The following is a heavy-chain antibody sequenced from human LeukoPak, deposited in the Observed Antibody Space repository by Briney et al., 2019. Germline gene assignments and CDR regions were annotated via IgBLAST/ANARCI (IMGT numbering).Heavy chain of an antibody. CDR3: AKDRDDSLGYYYLIDY. D-gene: IGHD3-22*01. CDR1: GFTFSRYG. CDR2: ISYDGGNK. Sequence: GGSLRLSCAASGFTFSRYGVHWVRQAPGKGLEWVAIISYDGGNKYYADSVKGRLTISRDNSKNTLYLQMNSLRVEDTAVYYCAKDRDDSLGYYYLIDYWGQGTLVTVSS. V-gene: IGHV3-30*18. J-gene: IGHJ4*02.